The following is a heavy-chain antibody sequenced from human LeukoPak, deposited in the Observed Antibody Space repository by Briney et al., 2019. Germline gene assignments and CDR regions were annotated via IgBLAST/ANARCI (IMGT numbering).Heavy chain of an antibody. CDR2: IRYDGSNK. V-gene: IGHV3-30*02. CDR3: AKDFRVAMAPAYFDY. J-gene: IGHJ4*02. D-gene: IGHD5-18*01. CDR1: GFTFSNYG. Sequence: RSGGSLRLSRAASGFTFSNYGMHWVRQAPGKGLEWVAFIRYDGSNKYYADSGKGRFTISRDNSKNTLYLQMNSLRAEDTAVYYCAKDFRVAMAPAYFDYWGQGTLVTVSS.